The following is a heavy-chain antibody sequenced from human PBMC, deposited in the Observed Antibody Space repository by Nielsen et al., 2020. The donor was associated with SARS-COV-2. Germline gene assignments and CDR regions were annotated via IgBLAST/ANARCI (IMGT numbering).Heavy chain of an antibody. CDR2: ISSSSSYI. CDR3: ARVSCSSTSCYGERYYYYYMDV. J-gene: IGHJ6*03. V-gene: IGHV3-21*01. D-gene: IGHD2-2*01. CDR1: GFTFSSYS. Sequence: GESLKISCAASGFTFSSYSMNWVRQAPGKGLEWVSSISSSSSYIYYADSVKGRFTISRDNAKNSLYLQMNSLRAEDTAVYYCARVSCSSTSCYGERYYYYYMDVWVKGTTVTVSS.